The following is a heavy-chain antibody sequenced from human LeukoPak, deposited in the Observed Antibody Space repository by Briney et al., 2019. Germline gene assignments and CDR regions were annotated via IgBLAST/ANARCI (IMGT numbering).Heavy chain of an antibody. CDR3: ARWYSLFDP. CDR2: IYYSGST. CDR1: GGSISSSSYY. J-gene: IGHJ5*02. Sequence: SETLSLTCTVCGGSISSSSYYLGWIRQPPGKGLEWIGSIYYSGSTYYNPSLKSRVTISVDTSKNQFSLKLSSVTAADTAVYYCARWYSLFDPWGQGTLVTVSS. V-gene: IGHV4-39*01. D-gene: IGHD2-15*01.